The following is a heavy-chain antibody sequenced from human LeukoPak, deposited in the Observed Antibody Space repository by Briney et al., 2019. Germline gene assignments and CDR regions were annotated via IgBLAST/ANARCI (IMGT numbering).Heavy chain of an antibody. J-gene: IGHJ4*02. CDR3: AGSSGYMYYFDY. CDR2: IYYSGST. V-gene: IGHV4-59*01. Sequence: PSETLSLTCTVSGGSISSYYWSWIRQPPGKGLEWIGYIYYSGSTNYNPSLKSRVTISVDTSKNQFSLKLSSVTAADTAVYYCAGSSGYMYYFDYWGQGTLVIVSS. CDR1: GGSISSYY. D-gene: IGHD3-22*01.